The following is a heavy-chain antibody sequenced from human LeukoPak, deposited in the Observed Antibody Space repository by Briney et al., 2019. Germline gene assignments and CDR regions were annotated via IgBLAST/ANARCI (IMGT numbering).Heavy chain of an antibody. CDR3: AGDRGSSGWYDAFDI. Sequence: SETLSLTCAVSGYSISSGYYWGWIRQPPGKGLEWIGSIYHSGSTYYNPSLKSRVTISVDTSKNQFSLKLSSVTAADTAVYYCAGDRGSSGWYDAFDIWGQGTMVTVSS. D-gene: IGHD6-19*01. J-gene: IGHJ3*02. CDR2: IYHSGST. V-gene: IGHV4-38-2*02. CDR1: GYSISSGYY.